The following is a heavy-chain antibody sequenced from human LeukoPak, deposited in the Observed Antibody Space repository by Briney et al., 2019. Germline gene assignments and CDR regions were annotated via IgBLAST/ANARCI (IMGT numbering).Heavy chain of an antibody. V-gene: IGHV4-30-4*08. CDR2: IYYSGST. CDR3: ARDSGSYGFDY. D-gene: IGHD1-26*01. J-gene: IGHJ4*02. Sequence: SETLSLTCTVSGGSISSGDYYWSWIRQPPGKGLEWIGYIYYSGSTYYNPSLKSRVTISVDTSKNQFSLKLSSVTAADTAVYYCARDSGSYGFDYWGQGILVTVSS. CDR1: GGSISSGDYY.